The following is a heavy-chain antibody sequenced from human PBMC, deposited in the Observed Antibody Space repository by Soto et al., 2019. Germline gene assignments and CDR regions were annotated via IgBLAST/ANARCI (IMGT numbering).Heavy chain of an antibody. D-gene: IGHD6-13*01. J-gene: IGHJ4*02. CDR1: GGSISSYY. CDR3: ARSNSDFDY. V-gene: IGHV4-59*01. Sequence: TLSLTCTVSGGSISSYYWSWIRQPPGKGLEWIGYIYYSGSTNYNPSLKSRVTISVDTSKNQFSLKLSSVTAADTAVYYCARSNSDFDYWGQGTLVTVSS. CDR2: IYYSGST.